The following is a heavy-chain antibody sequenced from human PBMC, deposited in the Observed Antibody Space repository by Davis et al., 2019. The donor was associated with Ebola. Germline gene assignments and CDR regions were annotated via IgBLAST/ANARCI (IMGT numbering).Heavy chain of an antibody. CDR2: IYHSGST. V-gene: IGHV4-38-2*01. Sequence: PSETLSLTCAVSGYSISSGYYWGWIRQPPGKGLEWIGSIYHSGSTYYNPSLKSRVTISVDTSKNQFSLKLSSVTAADTAVYYCARGPPYCSSTSCRFDYWGQGTLVTVSS. J-gene: IGHJ4*02. CDR3: ARGPPYCSSTSCRFDY. CDR1: GYSISSGYY. D-gene: IGHD2-2*01.